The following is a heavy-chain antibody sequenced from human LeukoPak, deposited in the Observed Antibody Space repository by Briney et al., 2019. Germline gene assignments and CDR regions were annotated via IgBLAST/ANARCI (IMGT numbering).Heavy chain of an antibody. D-gene: IGHD4-11*01. J-gene: IGHJ6*04. CDR3: ARDYAPEYSAV. Sequence: GGSLRLSCEPSGFTFSDFYMSGIRQAPGQGLEWLSYISITGYTVYYAYSMKGGVSISRNNTQNSLFLQMHSLRVEDTAVYYCARDYAPEYSAVWGKGNTVTVSP. V-gene: IGHV3-11*04. CDR2: ISITGYTV. CDR1: GFTFSDFY.